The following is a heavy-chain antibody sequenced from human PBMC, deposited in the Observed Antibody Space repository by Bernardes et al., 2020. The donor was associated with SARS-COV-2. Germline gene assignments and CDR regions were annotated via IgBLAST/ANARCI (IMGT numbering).Heavy chain of an antibody. D-gene: IGHD4-17*01. CDR2: IYPGDSDT. J-gene: IGHJ3*02. Sequence: GESLKISCEASGYSFANSWIGWVRQMPGKGLEWMGIIYPGDSDTKYSPSFRGHVTISADKSISTAYLQWSSLKVSDTAIYYCARHSYGDYGGPFDIWGRGTMLIVSS. CDR1: GYSFANSW. V-gene: IGHV5-51*01. CDR3: ARHSYGDYGGPFDI.